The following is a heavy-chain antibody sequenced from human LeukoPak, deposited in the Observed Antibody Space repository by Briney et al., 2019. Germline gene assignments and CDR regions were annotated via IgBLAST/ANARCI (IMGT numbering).Heavy chain of an antibody. V-gene: IGHV3-48*03. CDR2: ISRSGRTI. Sequence: GGALRLSCAASGFTFSTYEMNWVRQAPGKGLEWGSYISRSGRTIHYAESAKGRFNFSRQNAKKSLYLQMNRLRGEDTAVYYCAREYGSGSYKYGMDVWGQGTTVTVSS. D-gene: IGHD3-10*01. CDR3: AREYGSGSYKYGMDV. CDR1: GFTFSTYE. J-gene: IGHJ6*02.